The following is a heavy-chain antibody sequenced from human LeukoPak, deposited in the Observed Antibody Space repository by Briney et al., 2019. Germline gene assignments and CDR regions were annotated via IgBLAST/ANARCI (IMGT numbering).Heavy chain of an antibody. CDR2: ISYDGSNK. D-gene: IGHD3-22*01. J-gene: IGHJ4*02. CDR3: AKVYYDSSGYYFPFDY. V-gene: IGHV3-30*18. CDR1: GFTFSNYG. Sequence: GGSLRLSCAASGFTFSNYGMHWVRQAPGKGLEWVAVISYDGSNKYYADSVKGRFTISRDNSKSTLYLQMNSLRAEDTAVYYCAKVYYDSSGYYFPFDYWGQGTLVTVSS.